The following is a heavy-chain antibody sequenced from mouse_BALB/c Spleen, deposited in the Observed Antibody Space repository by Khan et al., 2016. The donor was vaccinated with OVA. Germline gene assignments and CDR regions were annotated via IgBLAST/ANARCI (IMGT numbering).Heavy chain of an antibody. J-gene: IGHJ4*01. CDR3: ASALYCSYEYALDF. V-gene: IGHV3-2*02. CDR1: GYSITSDYA. D-gene: IGHD2-12*01. Sequence: VQLKESGPGLVKPSQSLSLTCTVTGYSITSDYAWNWIRQFPGNKLEWMGYISSTGSTSYNPSLKSRISITRDTSNNQFFLQLKSVTTEDTATYYCASALYCSYEYALDFWGRGTSVTVSS. CDR2: ISSTGST.